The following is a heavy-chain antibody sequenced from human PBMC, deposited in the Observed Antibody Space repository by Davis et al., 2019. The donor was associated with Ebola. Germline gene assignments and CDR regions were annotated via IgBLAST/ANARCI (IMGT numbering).Heavy chain of an antibody. CDR2: IKSKTYGGTT. J-gene: IGHJ4*02. D-gene: IGHD6-13*01. Sequence: GESLKISCAASGFTFSNAWMNWVRQAPGKGLEWVGRIKSKTYGGTTEYAASVKGRFTISRDDSKSIAYLQMNSLKTEDTAVYYGSREATGTGLLGYWGQGTLLTVSS. V-gene: IGHV3-15*07. CDR1: GFTFSNAW. CDR3: SREATGTGLLGY.